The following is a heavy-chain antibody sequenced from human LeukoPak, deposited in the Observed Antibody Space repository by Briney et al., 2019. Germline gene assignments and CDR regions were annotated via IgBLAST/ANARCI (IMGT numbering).Heavy chain of an antibody. D-gene: IGHD3-3*01. CDR2: INAYNGNT. CDR1: GYTFTSYG. J-gene: IGHJ4*02. V-gene: IGHV1-18*01. Sequence: ASVKVSCKASGYTFTSYGISWVRQAPGQGLEWMGWINAYNGNTNYAQKLQGRVTMTTDTSTSTAYMELRSLRSDDTAVYYCAREYYDFWSGYYTGDYWGQGTLVTVSS. CDR3: AREYYDFWSGYYTGDY.